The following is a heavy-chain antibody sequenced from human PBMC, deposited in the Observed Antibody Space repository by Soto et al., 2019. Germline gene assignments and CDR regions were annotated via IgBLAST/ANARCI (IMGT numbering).Heavy chain of an antibody. Sequence: EVQLVESGGGLVQPGGSLRLSCAASGFTFSTYCMTWVRQPPGKGLEWVANMDQDGSERYYVDSVRGRFTVSRDNAKNSLYLQMNSLRAEDTGVYYCVCGGNFFIYGGQGTLVTVSP. CDR2: MDQDGSER. D-gene: IGHD3-16*01. J-gene: IGHJ4*02. CDR1: GFTFSTYC. V-gene: IGHV3-7*01. CDR3: VCGGNFFIY.